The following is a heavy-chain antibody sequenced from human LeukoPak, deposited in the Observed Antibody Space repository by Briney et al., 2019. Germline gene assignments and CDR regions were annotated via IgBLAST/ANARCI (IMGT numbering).Heavy chain of an antibody. Sequence: SETLSLTCTVSGSSISSYYWSWIRQSPGKGLECIGYIHYTGSTNYNPSLKSRVTISVETSKNQFSLKLSSVTAADTAVYYCARVPLYYYDSSGSEEYWYFDLWGRGTLVTVSS. CDR1: GSSISSYY. V-gene: IGHV4-59*01. J-gene: IGHJ2*01. D-gene: IGHD3-22*01. CDR2: IHYTGST. CDR3: ARVPLYYYDSSGSEEYWYFDL.